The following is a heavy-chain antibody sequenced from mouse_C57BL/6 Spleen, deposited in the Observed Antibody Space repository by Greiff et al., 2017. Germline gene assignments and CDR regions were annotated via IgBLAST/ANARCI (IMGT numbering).Heavy chain of an antibody. CDR2: IDPETGGT. Sequence: VQLVESGAELVRPGASVTLSCKASGYTFTDYEMHWVKQTPVHGLEWIGAIDPETGGTAYNQKFKGKAILTADKSSSTAYMELRSLTSEDSAVYYCTRSPHYYGSSDFDYWGQGTTLTVSS. CDR1: GYTFTDYE. D-gene: IGHD1-1*01. CDR3: TRSPHYYGSSDFDY. V-gene: IGHV1-15*01. J-gene: IGHJ2*01.